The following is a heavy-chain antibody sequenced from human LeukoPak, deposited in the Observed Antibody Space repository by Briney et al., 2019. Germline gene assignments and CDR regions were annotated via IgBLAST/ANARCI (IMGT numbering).Heavy chain of an antibody. J-gene: IGHJ4*02. D-gene: IGHD3-22*01. Sequence: GGSLRRSCAASGFTFSSYSMNWLRQAPGKGLEWVSSISSSSSYIYYTDSVKGRFTISRDNAKNSMYLQMNRLRGEDTAVYYCARVSREYYYDSSGYAIDYWGQGTLVTDSS. CDR1: GFTFSSYS. CDR2: ISSSSSYI. V-gene: IGHV3-21*01. CDR3: ARVSREYYYDSSGYAIDY.